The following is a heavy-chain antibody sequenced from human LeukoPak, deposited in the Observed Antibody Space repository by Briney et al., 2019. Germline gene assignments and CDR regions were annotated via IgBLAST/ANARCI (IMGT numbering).Heavy chain of an antibody. V-gene: IGHV1-69*02. CDR2: IIPILGIA. CDR1: GGTFSSYT. D-gene: IGHD5-24*01. J-gene: IGHJ4*02. Sequence: KVSCKASGGTFSSYTISWVRQAPGQGLEWMGRIIPILGIANYVQKFQGRVTITADKPTSTAYMELSSLRSEDTAVYYCARRDGYNPFDYWGQGTLVTVSS. CDR3: ARRDGYNPFDY.